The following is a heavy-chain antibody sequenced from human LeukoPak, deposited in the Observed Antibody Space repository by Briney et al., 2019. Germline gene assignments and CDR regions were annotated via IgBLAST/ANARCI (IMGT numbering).Heavy chain of an antibody. J-gene: IGHJ4*02. CDR3: ARSRDGYNLDY. V-gene: IGHV4-59*01. CDR1: GGSIGSYY. CDR2: IYNSGST. D-gene: IGHD5-24*01. Sequence: PSETLSLTCTVSGGSIGSYYWTWIRQPPGEGLEWIGYIYNSGSTNYNPSLKSRVTISVDTSKNQFSLKLSSVTAADTAVYYCARSRDGYNLDYWGQGTLVTVSS.